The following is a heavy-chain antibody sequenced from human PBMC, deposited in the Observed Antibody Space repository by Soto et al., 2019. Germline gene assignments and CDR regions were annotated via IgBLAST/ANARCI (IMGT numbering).Heavy chain of an antibody. CDR2: ISWNSGSI. J-gene: IGHJ6*02. V-gene: IGHV3-9*01. CDR1: GFTFDDYA. Sequence: EVQLVESGGGLVQPGRSLRLSCAASGFTFDDYAMHWVRQAPGKGLEWVSGISWNSGSIGYADSVKGRFTISRDNAKNSLYLQMNSLRAEDTALYYCAKDTVYSSGWYGVDYYYYGMDVWGQGTTVTVSS. D-gene: IGHD6-19*01. CDR3: AKDTVYSSGWYGVDYYYYGMDV.